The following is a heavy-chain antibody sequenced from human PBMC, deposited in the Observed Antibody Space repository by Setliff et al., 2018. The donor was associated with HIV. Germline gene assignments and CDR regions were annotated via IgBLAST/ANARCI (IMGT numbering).Heavy chain of an antibody. CDR2: IYDSGNT. CDR1: GGSITSSDYS. CDR3: ARLPRIALSGTFGWFDP. V-gene: IGHV4-39*07. D-gene: IGHD6-19*01. J-gene: IGHJ5*02. Sequence: SETLSLTCAVSGGSITSSDYSWGWIRQPPGMGLDWIGTIYDSGNTYYNPSLKSRVTISVDTSKGQFSLRLSSVTAADTAVYYCARLPRIALSGTFGWFDPWGQGTLVTV.